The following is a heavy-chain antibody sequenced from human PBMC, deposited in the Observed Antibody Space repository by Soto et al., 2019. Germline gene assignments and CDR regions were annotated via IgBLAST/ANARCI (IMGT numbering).Heavy chain of an antibody. J-gene: IGHJ6*02. CDR2: INPSGGST. CDR1: GYTFTSYY. CDR3: AREVVLMVPEVYYGMDV. Sequence: QVQLVQSGAEVKKPGASVKVSCKASGYTFTSYYMHWVRQAPGQGLEWMGIINPSGGSTSYAKKFKGRVTMTRATTTSTFDMELSSLSSEDTAVYYCAREVVLMVPEVYYGMDVWGQATTVTVSS. D-gene: IGHD2-8*01. V-gene: IGHV1-46*01.